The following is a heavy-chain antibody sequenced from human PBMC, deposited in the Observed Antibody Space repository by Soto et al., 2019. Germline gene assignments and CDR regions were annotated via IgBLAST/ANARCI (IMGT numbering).Heavy chain of an antibody. D-gene: IGHD3-10*01. J-gene: IGHJ5*02. CDR2: ISGFNDDT. CDR1: GYTFTSYG. CDR3: GGGGSYYPARNWFGP. Sequence: QVQLVQSGAEMKNPGASVKVSCKASGYTFTSYGISWVRQAPGQGLEWMGWISGFNDDTNHAQKLQGRVTMTKDTSTSTAYMELRSLKADDTAVGYWGGGGSYYPARNWFGPWGQGTLVTVSS. V-gene: IGHV1-18*01.